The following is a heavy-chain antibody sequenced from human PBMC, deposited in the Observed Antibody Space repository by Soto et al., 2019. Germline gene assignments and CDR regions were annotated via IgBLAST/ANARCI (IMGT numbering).Heavy chain of an antibody. CDR1: GFTFSSYG. V-gene: IGHV3-30-3*01. J-gene: IGHJ5*02. Sequence: LRLSCAASGFTFSSYGLHWVRQAPGKGLEWVAFISHDGSNKYYPDSVKGRFTISRDSSKNTLYLQMNSLRDEDTAVYYYARDSWAQTEPTWGVRRYDPWGQGTRVTV. CDR3: ARDSWAQTEPTWGVRRYDP. D-gene: IGHD3-16*01. CDR2: ISHDGSNK.